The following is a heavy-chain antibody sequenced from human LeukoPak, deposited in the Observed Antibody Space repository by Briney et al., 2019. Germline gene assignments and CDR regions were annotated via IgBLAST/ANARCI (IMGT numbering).Heavy chain of an antibody. D-gene: IGHD2-21*01. CDR1: GGSISSRNYY. Sequence: PSETLSLTCNVSGGSISSRNYYWGWTRQPPGKGLEWIGSIYYSGSTYYNPSLKSRVSISVDTSKNQFSLKLSSVTAADTAVYYCARQGDYCGGDCYSSAWGQGTLVTVSS. J-gene: IGHJ4*02. CDR3: ARQGDYCGGDCYSSA. V-gene: IGHV4-39*01. CDR2: IYYSGST.